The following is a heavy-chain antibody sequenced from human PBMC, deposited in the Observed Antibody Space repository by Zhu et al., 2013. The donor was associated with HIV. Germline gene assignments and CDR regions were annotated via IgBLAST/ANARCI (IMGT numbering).Heavy chain of an antibody. Sequence: QVQLQESGPGLVKPSETLSLTCTVSGGSISSSSYYWGWIRQPPGKGLEWIGSIYYSGSTYYNPSLKSRVTISVDTSKNQFSLKLSSVTAADTAVYYCAREGQTTVTTTRGLWTYWGPG. D-gene: IGHD4-17*01. CDR3: AREGQTTVTTTRGLWTY. J-gene: IGHJ6*01. CDR1: GGSISSSSYY. CDR2: IYYSGST. V-gene: IGHV4-39*07.